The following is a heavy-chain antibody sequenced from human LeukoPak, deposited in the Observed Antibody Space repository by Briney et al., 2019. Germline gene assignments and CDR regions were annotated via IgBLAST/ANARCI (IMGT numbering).Heavy chain of an antibody. V-gene: IGHV4-39*07. J-gene: IGHJ4*02. Sequence: PSETLSLTCTVSGGSINSNNYYWGWIRQPPGKGLEWIGSIYSSGSAYYNPSLKSRVTISVDTSKNQFSLKLSSVTAADTAVYYCAREVSRWPYYFDYWGQGTLVTVSS. D-gene: IGHD4-23*01. CDR3: AREVSRWPYYFDY. CDR2: IYSSGSA. CDR1: GGSINSNNYY.